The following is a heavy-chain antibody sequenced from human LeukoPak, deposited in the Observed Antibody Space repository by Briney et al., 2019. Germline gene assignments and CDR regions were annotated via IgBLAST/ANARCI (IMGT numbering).Heavy chain of an antibody. J-gene: IGHJ4*02. CDR3: ARAPIGDPTFDY. CDR1: GFTVRDSY. CDR2: ISGSTTTI. V-gene: IGHV3-11*04. D-gene: IGHD2/OR15-2a*01. Sequence: GGSLRLSCAASGFTVRDSYMSWVRQTPGGGLEWLSYISGSTTTIHYADSVKGRFTISRDNAKNSLYLQMNSLRAEDTAMYYCARAPIGDPTFDYWGQGTLVTVSS.